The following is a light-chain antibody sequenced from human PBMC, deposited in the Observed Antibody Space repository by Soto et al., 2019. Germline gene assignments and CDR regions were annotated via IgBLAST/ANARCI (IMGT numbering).Light chain of an antibody. CDR3: SSDTTRSTHV. Sequence: QSALAQPASVSGSPGQSITISCSGTDRDIGDYNYVSWYQQLPGRAPKLMIYEVSNRPSGVSNRFSASKSGNTASLTLSGLQAEDEADYYCSSDTTRSTHVFGTGTKVTVL. CDR2: EVS. J-gene: IGLJ1*01. V-gene: IGLV2-14*01. CDR1: DRDIGDYNY.